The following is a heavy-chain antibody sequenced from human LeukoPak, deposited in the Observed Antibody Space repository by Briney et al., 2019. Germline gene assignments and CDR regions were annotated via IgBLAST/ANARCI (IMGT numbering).Heavy chain of an antibody. J-gene: IGHJ3*02. CDR3: AKESSSSTSWQNAFDI. CDR2: ISGSGGST. Sequence: VGSLRLSCAASGFTFSSYAMSWVRQAPGKGLEWVSAISGSGGSTYYADSVKGRFTISRDNSKNTLYLQMNSLRAEDTAVYYCAKESSSSTSWQNAFDIWGQGTMVTVSS. CDR1: GFTFSSYA. V-gene: IGHV3-23*01. D-gene: IGHD2-2*01.